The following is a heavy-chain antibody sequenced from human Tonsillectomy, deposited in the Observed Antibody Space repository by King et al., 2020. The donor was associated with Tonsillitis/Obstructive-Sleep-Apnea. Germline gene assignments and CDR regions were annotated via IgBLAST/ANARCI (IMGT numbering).Heavy chain of an antibody. V-gene: IGHV3-53*04. CDR2: LYSGGST. D-gene: IGHD2-2*01. CDR1: GFTVSSNY. J-gene: IGHJ3*02. CDR3: ARDRESTSSWVAFDI. Sequence: QLVQSGGGWVQPGGSLRLSRAASGFTVSSNYMNWVRQAPGKGLEWVSLLYSGGSTYYADSVKGRFTISRDNSKNTLYLQMNSLRAEDTAVYYCARDRESTSSWVAFDIWGQGTMVTVSS.